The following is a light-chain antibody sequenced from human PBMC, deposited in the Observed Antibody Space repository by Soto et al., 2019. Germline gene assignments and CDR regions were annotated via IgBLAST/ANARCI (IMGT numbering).Light chain of an antibody. CDR1: QSISSNY. J-gene: IGKJ5*01. CDR2: GAS. Sequence: EIVLTQSPGTLSLSPGEGVTLSCRASQSISSNYLAWYQQKPGQAPRLLIYGASSRATGIPDRFSGSGSGTDFTLTISRLEPEDFAVYYCQQCASSPPLTFGQGTRLEIK. V-gene: IGKV3-20*01. CDR3: QQCASSPPLT.